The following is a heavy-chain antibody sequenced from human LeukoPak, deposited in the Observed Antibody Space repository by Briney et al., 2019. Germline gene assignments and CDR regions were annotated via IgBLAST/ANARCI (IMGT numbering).Heavy chain of an antibody. CDR1: GYTFTSYD. D-gene: IGHD6-6*01. CDR3: ATWGHGVAARLWKLDYYYYSMDV. CDR2: MNPSSGNT. Sequence: ASVTVSCKASGYTFTSYDINWVRQAPGQGLEWMGWMNPSSGNTDYAQTFQGRVTMTRNTSISTAYMELSSLRSEDTAVYYCATWGHGVAARLWKLDYYYYSMDVWGKGTTVTVSS. J-gene: IGHJ6*03. V-gene: IGHV1-8*01.